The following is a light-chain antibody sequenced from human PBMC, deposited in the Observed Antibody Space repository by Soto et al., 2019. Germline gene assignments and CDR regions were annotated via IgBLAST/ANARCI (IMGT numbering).Light chain of an antibody. V-gene: IGKV1-27*01. J-gene: IGKJ3*01. Sequence: DIQMTQSPSSLSASVGDRVTITCRASQGISNYLAWYQQKPGKVPKLLIYGASTLQSGVPSRFSGSGSGTDFTLTINSLQPEDAATYYCQNYNSALRITFGPGTKVDIK. CDR1: QGISNY. CDR3: QNYNSALRIT. CDR2: GAS.